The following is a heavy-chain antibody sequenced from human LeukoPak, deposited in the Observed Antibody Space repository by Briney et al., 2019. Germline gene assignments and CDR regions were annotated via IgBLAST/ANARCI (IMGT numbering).Heavy chain of an antibody. V-gene: IGHV4-59*08. CDR2: IYYSGST. J-gene: IGHJ5*02. CDR1: GGSISSYY. D-gene: IGHD2-21*02. Sequence: KPSETLSLTCTVSGGSISSYYWSWIRQPPGKGLEWIGYIYYSGSTNYNPSLKSRVTISVDTSKNQFSLKLNSVTAADTAVYYCARSNYCGGDCYSWDTWGQGTLVTVSS. CDR3: ARSNYCGGDCYSWDT.